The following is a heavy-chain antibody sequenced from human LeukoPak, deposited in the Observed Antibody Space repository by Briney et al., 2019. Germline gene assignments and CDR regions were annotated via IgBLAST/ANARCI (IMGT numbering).Heavy chain of an antibody. CDR3: ARAASWFDP. CDR2: IIPIFGTA. V-gene: IGHV1-69*06. Sequence: ASVKVSCKASGGTFSSYAISWVRQPPGQGLEWMGGIIPIFGTANYAQKFQGRVTITADKSTSTAYMELSSLRSEDRVVYDGARAASWFDPWGQGTLVTVSS. CDR1: GGTFSSYA. J-gene: IGHJ5*02. D-gene: IGHD6-25*01.